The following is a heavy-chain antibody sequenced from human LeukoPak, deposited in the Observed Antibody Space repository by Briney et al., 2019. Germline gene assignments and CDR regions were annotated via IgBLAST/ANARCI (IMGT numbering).Heavy chain of an antibody. CDR1: GYTFTSYD. J-gene: IGHJ4*02. CDR3: ARFRCSGGSCYLDY. CDR2: MNPNSGNT. D-gene: IGHD2-15*01. Sequence: ASVKVSCKASGYTFTSYDINWVRQATGQGLEWMGWMNPNSGNTGYAQKFQGRVTITRNTSISTAYMELSSLRSEDTAVYYCARFRCSGGSCYLDYWGQGTLVTVSS. V-gene: IGHV1-8*03.